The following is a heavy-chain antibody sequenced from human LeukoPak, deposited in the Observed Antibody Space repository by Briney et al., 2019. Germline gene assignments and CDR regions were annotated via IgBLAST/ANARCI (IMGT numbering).Heavy chain of an antibody. D-gene: IGHD2-15*01. CDR1: GGSISSSDYC. Sequence: PSETLSLTCTVSGGSISSSDYCWGWIRQPPGRGLEWIGTIYYNGRTYHNPSLKSRLTMSVDTSKNQFSLSLGSVTAADTAVYYCARWVVGTWARFDYWGQGTLVTVSS. CDR2: IYYNGRT. J-gene: IGHJ4*02. CDR3: ARWVVGTWARFDY. V-gene: IGHV4-39*01.